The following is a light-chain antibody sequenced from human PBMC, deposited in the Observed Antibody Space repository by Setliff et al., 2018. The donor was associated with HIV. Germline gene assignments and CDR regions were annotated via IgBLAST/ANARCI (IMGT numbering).Light chain of an antibody. V-gene: IGLV2-11*01. CDR1: SSDAGDYNF. J-gene: IGLJ1*01. CDR3: CSSAGTYTSFCV. CDR2: DVT. Sequence: QSALTQPRSVSGSPGQSVTIACTGTSSDAGDYNFVSWYQLHPGKAPKLIIYDVTKRPSGVPDRFSGSKSANAASLTISGLQAEDEADYYCCSSAGTYTSFCVFGTGTKVTV.